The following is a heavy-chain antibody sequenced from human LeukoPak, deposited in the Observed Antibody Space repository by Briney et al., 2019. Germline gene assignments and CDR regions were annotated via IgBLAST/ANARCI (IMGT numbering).Heavy chain of an antibody. CDR1: GFTLSSYE. V-gene: IGHV3-48*03. CDR3: ARVSGWYVFDY. J-gene: IGHJ4*02. CDR2: ISSSGSTI. D-gene: IGHD6-19*01. Sequence: GGSLRLSCAASGFTLSSYEMNWVRQAPGEGVVGVSYISSSGSTIYYADSVKGRFTISRDNAKNSLYLQMNSLRAEDTAVYYCARVSGWYVFDYWGQGTLVTVSS.